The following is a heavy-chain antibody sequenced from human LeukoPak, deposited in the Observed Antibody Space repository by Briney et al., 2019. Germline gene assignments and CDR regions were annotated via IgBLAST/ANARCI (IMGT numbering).Heavy chain of an antibody. D-gene: IGHD2-2*02. V-gene: IGHV1-69*04. CDR1: GGTFSSYA. CDR3: ARGESFRSIFDY. CDR2: IIPILGTA. J-gene: IGHJ4*02. Sequence: ASVKVSCKASGGTFSSYAISWVRQAPGQGLEWMGRIIPILGTANYAQKFQGRVTITADKSTSTAYMELSSLRSEDTAVYYCARGESFRSIFDYWGQGTLVTVSS.